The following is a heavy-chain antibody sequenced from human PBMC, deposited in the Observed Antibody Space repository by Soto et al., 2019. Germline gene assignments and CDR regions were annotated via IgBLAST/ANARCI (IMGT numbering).Heavy chain of an antibody. Sequence: QITLKESGATLVQPGQTLTLTCTFSGFSLGTTGVGVGWIRQPPGKALEWLGVIYWDDDKRYSPSLKSRLTITKDTSKNQVVLTVTNMDPVDTATYYRAQRLTRYRWNYGLFDYWGQGTLVTVSA. J-gene: IGHJ4*02. CDR1: GFSLGTTGVG. CDR2: IYWDDDK. CDR3: AQRLTRYRWNYGLFDY. D-gene: IGHD1-7*01. V-gene: IGHV2-5*02.